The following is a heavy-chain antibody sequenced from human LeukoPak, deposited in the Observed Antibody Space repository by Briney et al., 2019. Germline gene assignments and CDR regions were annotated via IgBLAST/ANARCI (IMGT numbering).Heavy chain of an antibody. CDR2: ISYDGSNK. D-gene: IGHD3-22*01. CDR3: ARDPQTYYYDSSGYSYFDY. V-gene: IGHV3-30-3*01. CDR1: GFTFSSYA. J-gene: IGHJ4*02. Sequence: GGCLRLSCAASGFTFSSYAMRWVRQAPGKGLEWVAVISYDGSNKYYADSVKGRFTISRDNSKNTLYLQMNSLRAEDTAVYYCARDPQTYYYDSSGYSYFDYWGQGTLVTVSS.